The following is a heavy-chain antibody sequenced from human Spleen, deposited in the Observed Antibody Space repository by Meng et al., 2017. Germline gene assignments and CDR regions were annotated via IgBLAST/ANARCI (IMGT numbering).Heavy chain of an antibody. CDR2: ISAYNGNT. CDR1: GYIFTSYG. CDR3: ASGIAVAGVADAFDI. J-gene: IGHJ3*02. V-gene: IGHV1-18*01. Sequence: ASVKVSCKASGYIFTSYGISWVRQAPGQGLEWMGWISAYNGNTNYAQKLQGRVTMTTDTSTSTAYMELRSLRSDDTAVYYCASGIAVAGVADAFDIWGQGTMVTVSS. D-gene: IGHD6-19*01.